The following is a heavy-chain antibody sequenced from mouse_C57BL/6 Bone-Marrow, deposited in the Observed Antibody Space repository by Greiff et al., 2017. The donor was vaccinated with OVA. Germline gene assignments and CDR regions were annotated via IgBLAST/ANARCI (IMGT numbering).Heavy chain of an antibody. CDR3: ARDEGDYYGSSLPGFAY. J-gene: IGHJ3*01. CDR1: GFTFSSYA. V-gene: IGHV5-4*01. CDR2: ISDGGSYT. D-gene: IGHD1-1*01. Sequence: EVKLLESGGGLVKPGGSLKLSCAASGFTFSSYAMSWVRQSPEKGLEWVATISDGGSYTYYPDNVKGRFTISRDNAKNNLYLQMSHLKSEDTAMYDCARDEGDYYGSSLPGFAYWGQGTLVTVSA.